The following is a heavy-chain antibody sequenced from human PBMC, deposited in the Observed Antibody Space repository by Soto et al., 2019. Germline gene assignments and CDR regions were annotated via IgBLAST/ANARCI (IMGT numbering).Heavy chain of an antibody. J-gene: IGHJ4*02. D-gene: IGHD1-7*01. CDR2: ISGSGGST. CDR3: AKDSRGNWNYHDY. Sequence: GSLRLSCSASGFTFSSYAMSWVRQAPGKGLEWVSAISGSGGSTYYADSVKGRFTISRDNSKNTLYLQMNSLRAEDTAVYYCAKDSRGNWNYHDYWGQGTLVTVSS. CDR1: GFTFSSYA. V-gene: IGHV3-23*01.